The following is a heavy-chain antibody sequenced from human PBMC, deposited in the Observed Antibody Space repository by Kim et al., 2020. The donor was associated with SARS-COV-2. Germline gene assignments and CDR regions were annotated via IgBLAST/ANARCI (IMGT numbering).Heavy chain of an antibody. D-gene: IGHD3-22*01. Sequence: GGSLRLSCAASGFTFSSYWMSWVRQAPGKGLEWVANIKQDGSEKYYVDSVKGRFTISRDNAKNSLYLQMNSLRAEDTAVYYCARDLVFGYDSSGYYYGGDGMDVWGQGTTVTVSS. J-gene: IGHJ6*02. CDR3: ARDLVFGYDSSGYYYGGDGMDV. CDR1: GFTFSSYW. CDR2: IKQDGSEK. V-gene: IGHV3-7*01.